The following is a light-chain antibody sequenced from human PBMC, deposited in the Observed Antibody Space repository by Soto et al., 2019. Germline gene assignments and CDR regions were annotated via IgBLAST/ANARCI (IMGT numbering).Light chain of an antibody. CDR2: DTS. CDR1: QSVSNF. Sequence: EIVWTQSPGPLSLSPGKRATLSCRASQSVSNFLAWYQQKPGQAPRLLIYDTSNRATGIPARFSGSGSGTGFTLTINNREPEDFAVYYCQQRSNWTITFGQGTRLAIK. J-gene: IGKJ5*01. V-gene: IGKV3-11*01. CDR3: QQRSNWTIT.